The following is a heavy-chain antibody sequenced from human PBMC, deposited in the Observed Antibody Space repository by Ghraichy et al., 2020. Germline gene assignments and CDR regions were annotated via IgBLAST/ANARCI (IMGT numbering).Heavy chain of an antibody. CDR3: AKQSTMVEGRFGP. Sequence: GGSLRLSCAASGFTFSSYAMSWVRQAPGKGLEWVSTISGSGDTTYYADSVKGRFTISIDNSKNTLYLQMNSLRAEDTAVFYCAKQSTMVEGRFGPWGQGTRVTVSS. V-gene: IGHV3-23*01. CDR2: ISGSGDTT. CDR1: GFTFSSYA. D-gene: IGHD3-10*01. J-gene: IGHJ5*02.